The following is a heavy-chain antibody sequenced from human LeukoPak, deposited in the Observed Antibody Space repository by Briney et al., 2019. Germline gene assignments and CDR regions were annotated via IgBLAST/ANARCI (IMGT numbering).Heavy chain of an antibody. D-gene: IGHD2-2*01. Sequence: SGPTLVNPTQTLTLTCTFSGFSLSTSGMYVSWIRQPPGKGLEWIGYVYYSGNTNIDPSLKSRLTISIDTSKNQFSLDLRSVTAADTAVYYCARLPGVGRCTTTSCYALDAFDIWGQGTKVTVSS. CDR2: VYYSGNT. CDR1: GFSLSTSGMY. V-gene: IGHV4-61*08. CDR3: ARLPGVGRCTTTSCYALDAFDI. J-gene: IGHJ3*02.